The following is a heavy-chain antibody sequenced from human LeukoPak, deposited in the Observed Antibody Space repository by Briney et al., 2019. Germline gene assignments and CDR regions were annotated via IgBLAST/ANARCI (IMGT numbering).Heavy chain of an antibody. CDR3: ARTRRPPTYSSSFGHFDY. CDR1: GGSISSYY. J-gene: IGHJ4*02. Sequence: SETLSLTCTVSGGSISSYYWSWIRQPAGKGLEWIGRIYTSGSSNYNPSLKSRVTMSVDTSKNQFSLKLSSVTAADTAVYYCARTRRPPTYSSSFGHFDYWGQGTLVTVSS. D-gene: IGHD6-6*01. V-gene: IGHV4-4*07. CDR2: IYTSGSS.